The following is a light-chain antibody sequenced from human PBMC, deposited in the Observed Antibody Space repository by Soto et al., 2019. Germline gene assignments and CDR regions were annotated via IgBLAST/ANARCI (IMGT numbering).Light chain of an antibody. CDR1: SGHSNYA. CDR3: QTWATGSYV. Sequence: QPVLTQSPSASASLGASVKLTCTLSSGHSNYAIAWHQQQSEKGPRYLMKVNSDGSHSKGDGIPDRFSGSSSGAERYLSISSLQSEDEADCYCQTWATGSYVFGTGTKLTVL. V-gene: IGLV4-69*01. J-gene: IGLJ1*01. CDR2: VNSDGSH.